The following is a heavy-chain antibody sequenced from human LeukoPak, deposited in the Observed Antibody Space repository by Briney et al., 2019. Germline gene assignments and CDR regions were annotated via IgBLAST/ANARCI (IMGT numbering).Heavy chain of an antibody. CDR1: GFTFSSYA. D-gene: IGHD2-8*01. J-gene: IGHJ4*02. V-gene: IGHV3-23*01. CDR2: ISGSGGST. Sequence: GGSLRLSCAASGFTFSSYAMSWAGQAPGKGLEWVSAISGSGGSTYYADSVKGRFTTSRENSKNTLYLQMNSLRADDTAVYYCAKDPNIGPFDYWGQGTLVTVSS. CDR3: AKDPNIGPFDY.